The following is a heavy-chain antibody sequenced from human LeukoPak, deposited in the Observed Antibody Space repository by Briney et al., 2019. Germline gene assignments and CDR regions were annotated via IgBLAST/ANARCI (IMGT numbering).Heavy chain of an antibody. CDR3: ARDGGSSRHPPHFDY. V-gene: IGHV3-23*01. CDR1: GLTFSTYA. J-gene: IGHJ4*02. Sequence: GGSLRLSCAASGLTFSTYAMSWVRQAPGKGLEWVATISGNGGTTYYAESVKGRFTISRDNSKNTLYLQMNSLRAEDTAVYYCARDGGSSRHPPHFDYWGQGTLVTVSS. D-gene: IGHD6-13*01. CDR2: ISGNGGTT.